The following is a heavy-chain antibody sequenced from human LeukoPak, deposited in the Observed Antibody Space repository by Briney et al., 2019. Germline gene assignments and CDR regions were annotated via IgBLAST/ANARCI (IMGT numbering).Heavy chain of an antibody. CDR3: ARWKVSTKNGMDV. CDR2: MNPNSGNT. D-gene: IGHD5/OR15-5a*01. CDR1: GYTFASYD. J-gene: IGHJ6*02. Sequence: ASVKVSCKASGYTFASYDIYWVRQATGQGLEWMGWMNPNSGNTGYAQKFQGRVTMTRNTSITTAYMEPSSLRSEDTAVYFCARWKVSTKNGMDVWGQGTTVTVSS. V-gene: IGHV1-8*01.